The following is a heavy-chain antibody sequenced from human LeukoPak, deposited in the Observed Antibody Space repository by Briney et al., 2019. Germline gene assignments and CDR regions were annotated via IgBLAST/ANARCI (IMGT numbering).Heavy chain of an antibody. V-gene: IGHV3-48*01. CDR3: ARDPGLMRAAACGDY. CDR2: ISSSSNPI. J-gene: IGHJ4*02. D-gene: IGHD6-13*01. CDR1: GFIFSTYG. Sequence: PGGSLRLSCAASGFIFSTYGMIWVRQVPGKGLEWIAYISSSSNPIHYADSVKGRFTISRDNAKNSLYLQLSSLRVEDTAVYYCARDPGLMRAAACGDYWGQGTLVIVSS.